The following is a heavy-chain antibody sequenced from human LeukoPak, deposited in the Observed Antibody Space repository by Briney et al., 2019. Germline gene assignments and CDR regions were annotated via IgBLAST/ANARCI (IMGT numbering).Heavy chain of an antibody. Sequence: LTGGSLRLSCVGSGFVFSKYAVHWVRQAPGKGLEWVAVVSYDGDFKLYGDSVKGRFTISRDNSQNMLFLQMNDLRPQDAATYFCARDPYSHDSSGFSYFLQYWGQGTVATVSS. CDR3: ARDPYSHDSSGFSYFLQY. V-gene: IGHV3-30-3*01. J-gene: IGHJ4*02. D-gene: IGHD6-19*01. CDR1: GFVFSKYA. CDR2: VSYDGDFK.